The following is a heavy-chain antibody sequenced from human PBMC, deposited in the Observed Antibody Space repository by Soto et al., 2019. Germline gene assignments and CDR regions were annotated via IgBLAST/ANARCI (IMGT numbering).Heavy chain of an antibody. V-gene: IGHV4-39*01. CDR3: ANTEFWSGYRVIDY. J-gene: IGHJ4*02. Sequence: QLQLRESGPGLVKPAETLSLTCTVSGGSISSTSLHWGGWIRQPPGKGLEWIGSISYSGSTYNNPSLESRVTMSVDTSKNQFSLKLTSVTAADTAVYFCANTEFWSGYRVIDYWGLGTLVTVSS. D-gene: IGHD3-3*01. CDR1: GGSISSTSLH. CDR2: ISYSGST.